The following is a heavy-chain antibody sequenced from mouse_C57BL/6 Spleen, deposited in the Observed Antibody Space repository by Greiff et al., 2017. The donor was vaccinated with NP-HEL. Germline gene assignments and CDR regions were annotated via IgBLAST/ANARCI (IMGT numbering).Heavy chain of an antibody. D-gene: IGHD1-1*01. V-gene: IGHV1-64*01. CDR1: GYTFTSYW. J-gene: IGHJ2*01. CDR2: INPNSGST. CDR3: ARERVTTVVADY. Sequence: VQLQQPGAELVKPGASVKLSCKASGYTFTSYWMHWVKQRPGQGLEWIGMINPNSGSTNYNEKFKSKATLTVDKSYSTGYMQLSSLTSEDSAVYNCARERVTTVVADYRGQGTTLTVSS.